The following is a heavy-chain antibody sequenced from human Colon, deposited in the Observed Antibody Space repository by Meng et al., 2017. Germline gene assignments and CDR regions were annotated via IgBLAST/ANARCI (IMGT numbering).Heavy chain of an antibody. CDR3: ARDHMGSLDY. CDR2: AST. D-gene: IGHD1-26*01. CDR1: GGSVSSAGYQ. J-gene: IGHJ4*02. Sequence: QVPLQGAGPGLCRPSETLSLSCSVSGGSVSSAGYQWSWIRQPLGKGLEWIGYASTNYNPSLKSRVTISVDTSKNQFSLRLTSVTAADTAVYYCARDHMGSLDYWGQGILVTVSS. V-gene: IGHV4-61*08.